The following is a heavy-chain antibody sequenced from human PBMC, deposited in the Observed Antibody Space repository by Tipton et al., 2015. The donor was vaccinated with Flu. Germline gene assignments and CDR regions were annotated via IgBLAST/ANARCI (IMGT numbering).Heavy chain of an antibody. V-gene: IGHV4-34*01. CDR3: ARFDYCSSTSCRSDTYYYYNMDV. CDR1: GGSLSGDY. J-gene: IGHJ6*03. Sequence: GLVKPSETLSLTCVVYGGSLSGDYCSWIRQPPGKGLEWIGEVNHSGISNYNPSLKSRVTISVDTSKNQFSLKLESVTAADTAVYYCARFDYCSSTSCRSDTYYYYNMDVWGQGTAVTVSS. D-gene: IGHD2-2*01. CDR2: VNHSGIS.